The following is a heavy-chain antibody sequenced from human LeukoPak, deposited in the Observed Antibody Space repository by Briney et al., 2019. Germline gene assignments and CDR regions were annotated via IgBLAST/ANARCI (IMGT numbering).Heavy chain of an antibody. CDR1: GFSFSSYG. V-gene: IGHV3-33*01. CDR2: IWYDADNK. Sequence: PGRSLRLSCAASGFSFSSYGMHWFRQAPGKGLEWVAVIWYDADNKDYADSVKGRFTISRNNSKNTLYLQMNSLRADDTALYYCVRDRKGGGSVAWGQGTLVTVSS. CDR3: VRDRKGGGSVA. D-gene: IGHD3-16*01. J-gene: IGHJ5*02.